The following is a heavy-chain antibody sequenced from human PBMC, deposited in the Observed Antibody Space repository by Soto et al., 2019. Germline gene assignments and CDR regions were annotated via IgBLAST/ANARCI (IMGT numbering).Heavy chain of an antibody. D-gene: IGHD3-10*01. J-gene: IGHJ6*01. CDR3: ATRTDYYYGSGSLGGMDV. CDR1: GGSISSGSYY. Sequence: QVQLQESGPGLVKPSQTLSLTCTVSGGSISSGSYYWSWIRQLPGKGLEWIGYIYYSGSTYYNTSLKRRVTISVDTSKHQFSLKLNSVTAADTAVYYCATRTDYYYGSGSLGGMDVW. CDR2: IYYSGST. V-gene: IGHV4-31*03.